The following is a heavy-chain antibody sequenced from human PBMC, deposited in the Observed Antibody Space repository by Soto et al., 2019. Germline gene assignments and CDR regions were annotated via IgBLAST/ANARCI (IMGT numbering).Heavy chain of an antibody. Sequence: ASVKVSCKASGYSFTSYGISWVRQAPGQGLEWMGWISAYNGNTNYAQKLQGRVTMTTDTSTSTAYMELRSLRSDDTAVYYCARGTYGDYLRDYYGMDVWGQGTTVTVSS. CDR3: ARGTYGDYLRDYYGMDV. J-gene: IGHJ6*02. V-gene: IGHV1-18*01. D-gene: IGHD4-17*01. CDR1: GYSFTSYG. CDR2: ISAYNGNT.